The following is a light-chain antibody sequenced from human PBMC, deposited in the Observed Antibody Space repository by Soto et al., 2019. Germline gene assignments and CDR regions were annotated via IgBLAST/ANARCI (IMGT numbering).Light chain of an antibody. Sequence: EIVMTQSPATLSVSPGERATLSCRASQSVDNSLAWYQKRPGQPPRLLIYAASTRATGTPPRFSGSGSGTEFTLTISSLQSEDFAVYYCQMYNNWPPRYTAGPGTKLEI. CDR2: AAS. V-gene: IGKV3-15*01. CDR1: QSVDNS. CDR3: QMYNNWPPRYT. J-gene: IGKJ2*01.